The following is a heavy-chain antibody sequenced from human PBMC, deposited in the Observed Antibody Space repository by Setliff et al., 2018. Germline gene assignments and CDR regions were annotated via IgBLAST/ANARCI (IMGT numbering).Heavy chain of an antibody. J-gene: IGHJ6*02. V-gene: IGHV3-43D*03. CDR3: AKVKGPYYYYGMDV. CDR1: GFSFDDYA. CDR2: ISWDGGST. Sequence: PGGSLRLSCAASGFSFDDYAMHWVRQAPGKGLEWVSLISWDGGSTFYADSGKGRFTISRDNSKNSLYLQMNSLRAEDTALYYCAKVKGPYYYYGMDVWGQGTTVTVSS.